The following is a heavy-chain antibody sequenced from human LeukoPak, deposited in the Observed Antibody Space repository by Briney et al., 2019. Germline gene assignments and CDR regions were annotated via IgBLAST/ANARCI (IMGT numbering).Heavy chain of an antibody. J-gene: IGHJ4*02. Sequence: GGSLRLSCATAGFTFSSYAMSWVRQAPGRGLEWVSAIGGSGSRADYTYYADSVKGRFTISRDNSKDTLYLQMNSLRAEDTAIYYCAKVIITGSFPDYFDNWGQGILVTVSS. CDR3: AKVIITGSFPDYFDN. D-gene: IGHD1-14*01. V-gene: IGHV3-23*01. CDR1: GFTFSSYA. CDR2: IGGSGSRADYT.